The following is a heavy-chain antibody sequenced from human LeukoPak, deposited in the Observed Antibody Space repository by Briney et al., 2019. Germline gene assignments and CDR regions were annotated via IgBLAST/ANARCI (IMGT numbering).Heavy chain of an antibody. D-gene: IGHD3-16*02. CDR2: INSNGNT. Sequence: SETLSLTCAVYGGSFSGYNWNWIRQSPGKGLEWIGQINSNGNTDYNPSLKTRVTMSVDTSRNQLSLKVASVTAADTALYYYARETLWGTYRRLYHLDSWGQGTLVIVSS. CDR3: ARETLWGTYRRLYHLDS. CDR1: GGSFSGYN. V-gene: IGHV4-34*01. J-gene: IGHJ4*02.